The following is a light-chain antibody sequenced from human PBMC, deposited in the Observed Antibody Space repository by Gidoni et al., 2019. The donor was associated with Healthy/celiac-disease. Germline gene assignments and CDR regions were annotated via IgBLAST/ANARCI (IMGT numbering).Light chain of an antibody. CDR1: QSVSSSY. J-gene: IGKJ1*01. CDR2: GAS. V-gene: IGKV3-20*01. CDR3: QQYGSSRST. Sequence: EIVLTQSSGTLSLSPGERATLSCRASQSVSSSYLAWYQQKPGQAPRLLIYGASSRATGIPDRFSGSGSGTDFTLTISRLEPEDFAVYYCQQYGSSRSTFGQGTKVEIK.